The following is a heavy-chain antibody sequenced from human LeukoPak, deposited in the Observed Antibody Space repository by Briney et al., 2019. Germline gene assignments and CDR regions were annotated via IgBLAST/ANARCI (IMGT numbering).Heavy chain of an antibody. J-gene: IGHJ4*02. CDR1: GFSFRSYA. CDR3: AHISSSWPDY. D-gene: IGHD6-13*01. V-gene: IGHV3-23*01. Sequence: PGGSLRLSCAASGFSFRSYAMNWVRQAPGRGLEWVSSISGSGNSPYYADFVKGRFTISRDNSKSTLYLQMNSLRAEDTAVYYCAHISSSWPDYWGQGTLVTVSS. CDR2: ISGSGNSP.